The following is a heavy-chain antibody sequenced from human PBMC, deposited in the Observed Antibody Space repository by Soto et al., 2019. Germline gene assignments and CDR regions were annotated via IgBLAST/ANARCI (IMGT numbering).Heavy chain of an antibody. CDR1: GYTFTSYG. CDR2: ISAYNGNT. V-gene: IGHV1-18*01. J-gene: IGHJ4*02. D-gene: IGHD3-22*01. Sequence: ASVKVSCKASGYTFTSYGISWVRQAPGQGLEWMGWISAYNGNTNYAQKLQGRVTMTTDTSTSTAYMELRSLRSDDTAVYYCARDVYYYDKPRFDYWGQGTLVTVSS. CDR3: ARDVYYYDKPRFDY.